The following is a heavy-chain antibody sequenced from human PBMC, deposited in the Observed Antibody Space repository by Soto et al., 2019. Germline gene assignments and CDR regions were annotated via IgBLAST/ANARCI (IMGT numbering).Heavy chain of an antibody. D-gene: IGHD2-15*01. CDR3: ARDYCSGGSCYFRWFDP. J-gene: IGHJ5*02. V-gene: IGHV1-18*01. CDR2: ISAYNGNT. CDR1: GYTFTSYG. Sequence: GASVKVSCKASGYTFTSYGISWVRQAHGQGLEWMGWISAYNGNTNYAQKLQGRVTMTTDTSTSTAYMELRSLRSDDTAVYYCARDYCSGGSCYFRWFDPWGQGTLVTVSS.